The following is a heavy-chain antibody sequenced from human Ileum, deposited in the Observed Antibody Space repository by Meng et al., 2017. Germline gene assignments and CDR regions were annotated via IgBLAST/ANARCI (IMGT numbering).Heavy chain of an antibody. CDR3: ARHGGYYQGF. CDR1: SGSITSDTY. D-gene: IGHD4-23*01. J-gene: IGHJ4*02. Sequence: HVQLQEAGAALVNPSATLSLICSVSSGSITSDTYWSWVRQPPGKGLEWIGQISHSGSTFYNPSLKSRVTMSVDKSKSQFSLMLTSVTAADTAVYYCARHGGYYQGFWGQGTLVTVSS. CDR2: ISHSGST. V-gene: IGHV4-4*02.